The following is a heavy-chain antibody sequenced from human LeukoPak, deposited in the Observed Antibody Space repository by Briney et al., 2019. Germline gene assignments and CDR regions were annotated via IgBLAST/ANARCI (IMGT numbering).Heavy chain of an antibody. CDR3: ARRIPVAGLDY. D-gene: IGHD6-19*01. CDR2: MNPNSGNT. Sequence: ASVKVSCKASGYTFTSYDINWVRQATGQGLEWMGWMNPNSGNTGYSQKFQGRVTITRDTSASTAYMELSSLRSEDTAVYYCARRIPVAGLDYWGQGTLVTVSS. V-gene: IGHV1-8*01. J-gene: IGHJ4*02. CDR1: GYTFTSYD.